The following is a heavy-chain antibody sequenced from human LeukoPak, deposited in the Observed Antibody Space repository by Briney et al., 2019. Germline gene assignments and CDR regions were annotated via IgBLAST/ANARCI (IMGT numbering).Heavy chain of an antibody. CDR2: INHSGST. Sequence: SETLSLTCAVYGGSFSGYYWSWIRQPPGKGLEWIGEINHSGSTNYNPSLKSRVTISVDTSKNQFSLKLSSVTAADTAVYYCARDSMGYYDSSGYYAYYFDYWGQGTLVTVSS. V-gene: IGHV4-34*01. CDR3: ARDSMGYYDSSGYYAYYFDY. D-gene: IGHD3-22*01. J-gene: IGHJ4*02. CDR1: GGSFSGYY.